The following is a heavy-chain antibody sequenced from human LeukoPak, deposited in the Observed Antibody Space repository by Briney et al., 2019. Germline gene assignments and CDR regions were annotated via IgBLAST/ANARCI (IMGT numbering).Heavy chain of an antibody. CDR2: IYYSGST. V-gene: IGHV4-61*08. CDR1: GGSISSGGYY. Sequence: SETLSLTCTVSGGSISSGGYYWSWIRQPPGKGLEWIGYIYYSGSTNYNPSLKSRVTISVDTSKNQFSLKLSSVTAADTAVYYCARDVGGWYDYWGQGTLVTVSS. D-gene: IGHD6-19*01. CDR3: ARDVGGWYDY. J-gene: IGHJ4*02.